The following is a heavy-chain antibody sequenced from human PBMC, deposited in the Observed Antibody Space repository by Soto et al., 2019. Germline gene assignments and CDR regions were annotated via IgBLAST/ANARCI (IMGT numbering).Heavy chain of an antibody. CDR1: GGTFSSYT. J-gene: IGHJ6*03. CDR3: AREWEYCSGGSCRLYYYYYMDV. Sequence: QVPLVQSGAEVKKPGSSVKVSCKASGGTFSSYTISWVRQAPGQGLEWMGRIIPILGIANYAQKFQGRVTITADKSTSTAYMELSSLRSEDTAVYYCAREWEYCSGGSCRLYYYYYMDVWGKGTTVTVSS. D-gene: IGHD2-15*01. V-gene: IGHV1-69*02. CDR2: IIPILGIA.